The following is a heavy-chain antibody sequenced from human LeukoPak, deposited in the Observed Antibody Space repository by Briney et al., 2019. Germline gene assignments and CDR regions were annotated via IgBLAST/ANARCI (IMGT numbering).Heavy chain of an antibody. CDR2: IESDGSTT. CDR1: GFTFSSYW. D-gene: IGHD6-13*01. V-gene: IGHV3-74*01. J-gene: IGHJ4*02. Sequence: GGSLRLSCAASGFTFSSYWMHWVRQAPGKGLVWVSRIESDGSTTRYADSVKGRFTISRDNAKNSLYLQMSSLRAEDTAVYYCARAANTAAGTPTLAIDYWGQGTLVTVSS. CDR3: ARAANTAAGTPTLAIDY.